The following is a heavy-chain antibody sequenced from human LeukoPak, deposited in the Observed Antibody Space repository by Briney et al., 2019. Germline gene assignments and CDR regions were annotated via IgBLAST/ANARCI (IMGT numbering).Heavy chain of an antibody. J-gene: IGHJ5*02. D-gene: IGHD1-26*01. V-gene: IGHV1-18*01. CDR2: ISAHHGYT. CDR1: GYTFINYG. Sequence: VASVKVSCKASGYTFINYGINWMRQAPGQGLEWLGWISAHHGYTKYAQKVQGRVTMTTDTSTSTAYMELRSLRSDDTAVYYCARVGATIPYNWFDPWGQGTLVTVCS. CDR3: ARVGATIPYNWFDP.